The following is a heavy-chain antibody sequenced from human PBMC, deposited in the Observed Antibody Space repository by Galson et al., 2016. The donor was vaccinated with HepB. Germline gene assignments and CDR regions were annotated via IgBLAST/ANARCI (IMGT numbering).Heavy chain of an antibody. CDR3: ARDLRPRNLSSTDLDY. V-gene: IGHV3-21*01. CDR2: ITNNSSYI. J-gene: IGHJ4*02. Sequence: SLRLSCAASGFTFSSYSMNWVRQAPGKGLEWVSSITNNSSYINYADSVKGRFTISRDNANNTLDLQMNSLRTDDTAVYYCARDLRPRNLSSTDLDYWGQGTLVTVSS. CDR1: GFTFSSYS. D-gene: IGHD6-6*01.